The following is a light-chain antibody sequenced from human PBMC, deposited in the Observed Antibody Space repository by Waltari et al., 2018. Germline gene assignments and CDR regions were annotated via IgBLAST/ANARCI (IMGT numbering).Light chain of an antibody. CDR1: SSDVGSYNR. Sequence: QSALTQPASVSGSPGQSITISCTGTSSDVGSYNRVSWFQQSPGNAPRLIIYEVTNRPSGASYRFSGSKSGNTASLTISGLQAEDEGDYYCSSFTVSSTWVFGTGTKLTVL. CDR2: EVT. CDR3: SSFTVSSTWV. J-gene: IGLJ3*02. V-gene: IGLV2-14*01.